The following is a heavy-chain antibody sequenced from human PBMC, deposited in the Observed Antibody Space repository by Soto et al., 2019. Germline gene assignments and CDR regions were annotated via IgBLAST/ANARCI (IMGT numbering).Heavy chain of an antibody. D-gene: IGHD6-19*01. J-gene: IGHJ4*02. V-gene: IGHV4-39*01. CDR1: GGSISSSSYY. CDR3: ARHAVYSSGFTDY. Sequence: QLQLQESGPGLVKPSETLSLTCTVSGGSISSSSYYWGWIRQPPGKGLEWIGSIYYSGSTYYNPSLKSRVTISVDTSKNQFSLKLSSVTAAVTAVYYCARHAVYSSGFTDYWGQGTLVTVSS. CDR2: IYYSGST.